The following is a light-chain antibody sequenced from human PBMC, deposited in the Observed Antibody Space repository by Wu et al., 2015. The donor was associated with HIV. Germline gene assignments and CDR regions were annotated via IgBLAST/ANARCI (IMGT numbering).Light chain of an antibody. CDR1: QSISSD. CDR2: GAS. V-gene: IGKV3-20*01. J-gene: IGKJ4*01. Sequence: EIVLTQSPDTLSLSPGERATLSCRASQSISSDVAWYQQKPGLAPRLLIYGASNRATGFPDRFSGSGSGTDFTLTISRLEPEDLAVYYCQQYALSVSFGGGTKGGDQT. CDR3: QQYALSVS.